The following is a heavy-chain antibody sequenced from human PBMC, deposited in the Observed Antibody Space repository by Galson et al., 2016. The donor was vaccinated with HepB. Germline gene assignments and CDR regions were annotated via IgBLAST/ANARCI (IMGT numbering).Heavy chain of an antibody. CDR1: GFTFSSYG. Sequence: SLRLSCAASGFTFSSYGIHWVRQAPGKGLEWVALIWYDGTNEYYADSVKGRFTISRDNFKNTLYLQMNSLRAEDTAVYYCAKDIGYCSGGTCPNDAFDIWGQGTIVTVSP. V-gene: IGHV3-33*06. CDR3: AKDIGYCSGGTCPNDAFDI. CDR2: IWYDGTNE. D-gene: IGHD2-15*01. J-gene: IGHJ3*02.